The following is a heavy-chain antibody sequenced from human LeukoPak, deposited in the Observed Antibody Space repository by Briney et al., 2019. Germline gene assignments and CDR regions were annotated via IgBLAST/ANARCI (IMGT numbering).Heavy chain of an antibody. CDR2: IYYSGST. Sequence: SETLSLTCTVSGGSISSSSYYWGWIRQPPGKGLEWIGSIYYSGSTYYNPSLKSRVTISVDTSKNQFSLKLSSVTAADTAVYYCARVPSLVSIDYWGQGTLVTVSS. J-gene: IGHJ4*02. D-gene: IGHD4/OR15-4a*01. CDR1: GGSISSSSYY. V-gene: IGHV4-39*07. CDR3: ARVPSLVSIDY.